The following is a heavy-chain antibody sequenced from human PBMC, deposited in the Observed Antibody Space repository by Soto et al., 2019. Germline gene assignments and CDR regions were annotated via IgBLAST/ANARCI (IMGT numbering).Heavy chain of an antibody. V-gene: IGHV1-2*02. CDR2: IDPKNGGT. J-gene: IGHJ4*02. CDR3: GRDDYGIFPY. Sequence: ASVEVSCKASGYSISAYYIPWVRQAPGQGLEWMGWIDPKNGGTVSAQKFQGRLTMTRDTSISTVYMDLSGLTSDDTALYYCGRDDYGIFPYWGQGSLVTVSS. CDR1: GYSISAYY. D-gene: IGHD3-10*01.